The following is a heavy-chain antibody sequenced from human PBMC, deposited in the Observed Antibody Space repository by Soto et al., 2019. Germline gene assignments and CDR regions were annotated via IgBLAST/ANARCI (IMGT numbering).Heavy chain of an antibody. CDR3: VRDSHGDY. J-gene: IGHJ4*02. V-gene: IGHV3-74*01. CDR1: GFTFSNYW. CDR2: IDHDGPT. Sequence: EVQLVESGGGLVQPGGSLRLSCAGSGFTFSNYWMHWVRQAPGKGLEWVSRIDHDGPTDYADSVRGRFTISRDNAENTLYLQMNSLRPEDTAVYYCVRDSHGDYWGQGPRVTVSS.